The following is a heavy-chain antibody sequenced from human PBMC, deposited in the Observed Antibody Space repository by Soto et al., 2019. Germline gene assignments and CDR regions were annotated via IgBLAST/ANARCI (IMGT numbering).Heavy chain of an antibody. D-gene: IGHD6-13*01. CDR1: GFTFSDYY. V-gene: IGHV3-30*18. CDR3: AKGGPQLVRYPLDY. J-gene: IGHJ4*02. Sequence: GGSLRLSCAASGFTFSDYYMHWVRQAPGKGLEWVGVMSYDGSNQYYADSVKGRFTISRDNSKNTLYLQMSSLRAEDTAVYYCAKGGPQLVRYPLDYWGQGTVVTVSS. CDR2: MSYDGSNQ.